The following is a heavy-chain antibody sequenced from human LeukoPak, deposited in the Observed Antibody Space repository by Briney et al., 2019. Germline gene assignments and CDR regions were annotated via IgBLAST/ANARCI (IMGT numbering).Heavy chain of an antibody. CDR1: AFTLSSYW. J-gene: IGHJ4*02. Sequence: PHGSLPLSCPPSAFTLSSYWTHCVRPAPGHGLVWVSRNSTDGNRTKYADFVERRLTISRDNAKHTLYLQMHSLSAEHTAAYYCVRGNFNGGIDYWAQGTLVTVFS. CDR2: NSTDGNRT. V-gene: IGHV3-74*01. CDR3: VRGNFNGGIDY.